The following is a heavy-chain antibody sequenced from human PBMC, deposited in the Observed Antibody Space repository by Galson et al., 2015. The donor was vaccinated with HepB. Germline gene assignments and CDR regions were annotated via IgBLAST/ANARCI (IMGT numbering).Heavy chain of an antibody. D-gene: IGHD4-11*01. CDR3: ARETLTTVPRFDS. V-gene: IGHV3-7*01. J-gene: IGHJ4*02. Sequence: SLRLSCAASGFTFSSYWMSWVRQAPGKGLQWVANIKQDGSEKNYVDSVKGRFTTSRGNAKNSLYLQMNSLRAEDTAVYYCARETLTTVPRFDSWGQGTLVTVSS. CDR2: IKQDGSEK. CDR1: GFTFSSYW.